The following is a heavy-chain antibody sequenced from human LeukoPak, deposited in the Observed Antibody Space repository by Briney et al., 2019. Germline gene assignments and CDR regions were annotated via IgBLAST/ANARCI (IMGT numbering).Heavy chain of an antibody. D-gene: IGHD3-22*01. J-gene: IGHJ5*02. CDR3: ARDGDYYDSSGYFWP. Sequence: GGSLRLSCAASGFTFSDYYMSWIRQAPGKGLEWGSYISSSGSTRYYADSVKGRSIISRDNAKNSLYLQMNSLRAEDTAVYYCARDGDYYDSSGYFWPWGQGTLVTVSS. V-gene: IGHV3-11*01. CDR1: GFTFSDYY. CDR2: ISSSGSTR.